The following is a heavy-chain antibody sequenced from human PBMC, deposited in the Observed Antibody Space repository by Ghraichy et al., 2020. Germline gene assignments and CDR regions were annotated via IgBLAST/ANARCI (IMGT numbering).Heavy chain of an antibody. V-gene: IGHV2-70*11. CDR3: ALLNWGNSYYYGMDV. D-gene: IGHD7-27*01. Sequence: SGPTLVKPTQTLTLTCTFSGFSLSTSGMCVSWIRQPPGKALEWLARIDWDDDKYYSTSLKTRLTISKDTSKNQVVLTMTNMDPVDTATYYCALLNWGNSYYYGMDVWGQGTTVTVSS. J-gene: IGHJ6*02. CDR1: GFSLSTSGMC. CDR2: IDWDDDK.